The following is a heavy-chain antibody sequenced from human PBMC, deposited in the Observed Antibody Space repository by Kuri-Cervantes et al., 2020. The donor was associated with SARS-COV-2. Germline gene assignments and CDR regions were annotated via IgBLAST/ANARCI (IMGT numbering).Heavy chain of an antibody. Sequence: LSLTCAASGFTISNAWMSWVRQAPGKGLEWVGRIKSKTDGGTTDYAAPVKGRFTISRDDSKNTLYLQMNSLKTEDTAVYYCTTDLRCSGGSCYGDWGQGTLVTVSS. D-gene: IGHD2-15*01. CDR3: TTDLRCSGGSCYGD. J-gene: IGHJ4*02. V-gene: IGHV3-15*01. CDR2: IKSKTDGGTT. CDR1: GFTISNAW.